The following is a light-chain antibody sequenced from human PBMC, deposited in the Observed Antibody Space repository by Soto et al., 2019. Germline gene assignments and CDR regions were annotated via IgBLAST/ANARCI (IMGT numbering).Light chain of an antibody. CDR3: QSYDTSLSGVI. CDR2: ADN. Sequence: VLTQTPSVSGALGQKITMSCTGSSSNIGAGYDVHWYQQFPGAAPRLLIYADNNRPSGVPDRFSASKSGTSASLAITGLQGEDEANYYCQSYDTSLSGVIFGAGTKLTVL. J-gene: IGLJ2*01. CDR1: SSNIGAGYD. V-gene: IGLV1-40*01.